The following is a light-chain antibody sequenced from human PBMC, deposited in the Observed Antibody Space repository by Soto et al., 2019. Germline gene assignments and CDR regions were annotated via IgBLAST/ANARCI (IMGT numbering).Light chain of an antibody. Sequence: QAALTQPASVSGSPGQSITISCTGTSSDVGGYNYVSWYQQHPGQAPKLMIYDVRNRPAGVSNRFSGSKSGITASLTISGLQAEDEADYYCSSYTSSSTPYFVFGTGTKLTVL. CDR1: SSDVGGYNY. V-gene: IGLV2-14*01. CDR3: SSYTSSSTPYFV. CDR2: DVR. J-gene: IGLJ1*01.